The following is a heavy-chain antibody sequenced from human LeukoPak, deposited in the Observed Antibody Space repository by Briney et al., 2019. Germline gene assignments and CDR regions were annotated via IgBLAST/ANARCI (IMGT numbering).Heavy chain of an antibody. D-gene: IGHD5-12*01. Sequence: PGGSLRLSCAASGFTFSSYSMNWVRRAPGKGLEWVSSISSSSSYIYYADSVKGRFTISRDNAKNSLYLQMNSLRAEDTAVYYCARERGYSGYDWGDWGQGTLVTVSS. V-gene: IGHV3-21*01. J-gene: IGHJ4*02. CDR3: ARERGYSGYDWGD. CDR2: ISSSSSYI. CDR1: GFTFSSYS.